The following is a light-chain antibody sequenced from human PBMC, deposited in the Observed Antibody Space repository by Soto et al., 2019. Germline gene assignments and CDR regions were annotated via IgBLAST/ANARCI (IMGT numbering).Light chain of an antibody. Sequence: EIQMTQSPASLSVSVGDRVTITCRASQSINNYLNWYLQRPGQAPKLLIRSASTLQRGVPSRFSGSGSRTEFTLTIADLQPDDFGTYYCQQSLTMPITFGHGTRLEIK. CDR1: QSINNY. J-gene: IGKJ5*01. CDR2: SAS. V-gene: IGKV1-39*01. CDR3: QQSLTMPIT.